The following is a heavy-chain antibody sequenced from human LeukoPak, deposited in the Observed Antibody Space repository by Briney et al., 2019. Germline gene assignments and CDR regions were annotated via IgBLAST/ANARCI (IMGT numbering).Heavy chain of an antibody. CDR3: ARDQGGAPDY. CDR1: GFTFSDYW. V-gene: IGHV3-7*01. Sequence: GGSLRLSCAASGFTFSDYWMAWVRQSPGKGLEWVANIKQDGNERNYVDSVRGRFTISRDNAKSSLFLQMSSLRVDDTAVYYCARDQGGAPDYWGQGSLVTVSS. CDR2: IKQDGNER. D-gene: IGHD4-17*01. J-gene: IGHJ4*02.